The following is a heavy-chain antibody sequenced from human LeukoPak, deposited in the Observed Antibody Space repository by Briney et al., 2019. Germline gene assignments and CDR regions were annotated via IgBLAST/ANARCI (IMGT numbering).Heavy chain of an antibody. Sequence: SETLSLTCTVSGGSISSYYWSWIRQPPGKGLEWIGYIYYSGSTNYNPSLKSRVTISVDTSKNQFSLKLSSVTATDTAVYYCARGGRYYDSSGYYGGWGQGTMVTVSS. V-gene: IGHV4-59*08. CDR2: IYYSGST. CDR1: GGSISSYY. CDR3: ARGGRYYDSSGYYGG. J-gene: IGHJ3*01. D-gene: IGHD3-22*01.